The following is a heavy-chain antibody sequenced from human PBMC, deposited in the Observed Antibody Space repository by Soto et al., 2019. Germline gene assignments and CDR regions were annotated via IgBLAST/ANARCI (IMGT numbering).Heavy chain of an antibody. CDR3: ARGTSLQLYFDY. CDR2: ISYSGST. J-gene: IGHJ4*02. V-gene: IGHV4-59*01. Sequence: PSETLSLTCTVSSDSISSYYWSWIRQPPGKRLEWIGYISYSGSTDYNPSLKSRVTISGDTSKNQFSLKVSSVTAADTAVYYCARGTSLQLYFDYGGQGALVTVST. CDR1: SDSISSYY. D-gene: IGHD6-13*01.